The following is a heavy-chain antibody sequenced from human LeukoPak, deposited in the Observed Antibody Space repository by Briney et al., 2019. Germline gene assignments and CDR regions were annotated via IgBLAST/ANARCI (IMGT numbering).Heavy chain of an antibody. J-gene: IGHJ4*02. CDR1: GFTFSGYG. CDR2: ISYDGSNK. V-gene: IGHV3-30*18. CDR3: AKDVGSYSYGYWGIDY. Sequence: GRSLRLSCAASGFTFSGYGMHWVRQAPGKGLEWVAVISYDGSNKYYADSVKGRFTISRDNSKNTLYLQMNSLRAEDTAVYYCAKDVGSYSYGYWGIDYWGQGTLVTVSS. D-gene: IGHD5-18*01.